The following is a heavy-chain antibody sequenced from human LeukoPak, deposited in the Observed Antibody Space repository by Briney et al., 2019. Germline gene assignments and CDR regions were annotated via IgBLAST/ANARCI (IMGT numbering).Heavy chain of an antibody. CDR2: MNPNSGNT. D-gene: IGHD4-17*01. J-gene: IGHJ6*02. Sequence: GASVKVSCKASGYTFTSYDINWVRQATGQGLEWMGWMNPNSGNTGYAQKFQGRVTMTRNTSISTAYMELSSLRSEDTAVYYCARVSRGYGDYYYYGMDVWGQGTTVTVSS. CDR3: ARVSRGYGDYYYYGMDV. CDR1: GYTFTSYD. V-gene: IGHV1-8*01.